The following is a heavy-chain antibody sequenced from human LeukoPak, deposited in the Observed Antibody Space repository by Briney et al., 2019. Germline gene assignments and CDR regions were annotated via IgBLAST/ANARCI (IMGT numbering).Heavy chain of an antibody. V-gene: IGHV3-23*01. CDR3: AKSKGSGYDWDY. D-gene: IGHD5-12*01. CDR2: ISGSGGST. CDR1: GFTFSSYA. Sequence: PGGSLRLSCAASGFTFSSYAMSWVRQAPGKGLEWVSAISGSGGSTYYADSVKSRFTISRDNSKNTLYLQMNSLRAEDTAVYYCAKSKGSGYDWDYWGQGTLVTVSS. J-gene: IGHJ4*02.